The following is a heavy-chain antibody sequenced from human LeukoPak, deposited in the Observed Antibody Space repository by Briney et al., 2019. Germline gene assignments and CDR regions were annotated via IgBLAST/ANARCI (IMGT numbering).Heavy chain of an antibody. J-gene: IGHJ3*02. V-gene: IGHV1-2*02. Sequence: GASVKVSCKASGYTFTGYYMHWVRQAPGQGLEWMGWINPNSGGTNYAQKFQGRVTMTRDTSISTAYMELSRLRSEDTATYYCASITAPGTFMGAFDIWGQGTMVTVSS. D-gene: IGHD6-13*01. CDR1: GYTFTGYY. CDR3: ASITAPGTFMGAFDI. CDR2: INPNSGGT.